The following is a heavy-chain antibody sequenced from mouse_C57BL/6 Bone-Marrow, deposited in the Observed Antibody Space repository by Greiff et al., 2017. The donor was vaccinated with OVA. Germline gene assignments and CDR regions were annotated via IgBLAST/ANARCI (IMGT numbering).Heavy chain of an antibody. D-gene: IGHD2-4*01. CDR3: ARHGRLAYAMDY. CDR1: GFSLTSYG. J-gene: IGHJ4*01. CDR2: IWSDGST. V-gene: IGHV2-6-1*01. Sequence: VKVVESGPGLVAPSQSLSITCTVSGFSLTSYGVHWVRQPPGKGLEWLVVIWSDGSTTYNSALKSRLSISKDNSKSQVFLKMNSLQTDDTAMYYCARHGRLAYAMDYWGQGTSVTVSS.